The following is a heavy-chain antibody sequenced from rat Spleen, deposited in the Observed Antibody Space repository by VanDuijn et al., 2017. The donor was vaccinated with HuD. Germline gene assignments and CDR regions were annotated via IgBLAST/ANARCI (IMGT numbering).Heavy chain of an antibody. CDR1: GFSLTTYH. J-gene: IGHJ2*01. V-gene: IGHV2-1*01. CDR2: IWGDGST. Sequence: QVQLKESGPGLVQPSQTLSLACTVSGFSLTTYHVHWVLQPPGQGLAWMGGIWGDGSTDYNSVLKSRLSISRDTSKSQVFLKMNSLQPEDTGTYYCARHEAYYGYNSYYFDYWGQGVMVTVSS. CDR3: ARHEAYYGYNSYYFDY. D-gene: IGHD1-9*01.